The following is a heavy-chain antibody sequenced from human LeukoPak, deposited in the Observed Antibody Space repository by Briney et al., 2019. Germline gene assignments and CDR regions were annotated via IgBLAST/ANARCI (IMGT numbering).Heavy chain of an antibody. CDR3: ARPRGSCSGGSCYYYYFDY. CDR1: GYSISSGYY. V-gene: IGHV4-38-2*01. D-gene: IGHD2-15*01. J-gene: IGHJ4*02. CDR2: IYHSGST. Sequence: SETLSLTCAVSGYSISSGYYWGWIRQPPGKGLEWIGSIYHSGSTYYNPSLKGRVTISVDTSKNQFSLKLSSVTAADTAVYYCARPRGSCSGGSCYYYYFDYWGQGTLVTVSS.